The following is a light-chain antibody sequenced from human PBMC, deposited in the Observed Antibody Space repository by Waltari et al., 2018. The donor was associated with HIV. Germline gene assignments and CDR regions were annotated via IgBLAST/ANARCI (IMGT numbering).Light chain of an antibody. V-gene: IGLV4-69*01. J-gene: IGLJ3*02. CDR1: SGPSNSD. Sequence: QLVLTQSPSASASLGASVQFPCPLSSGPSNSDIAWHQQQPEKGPRYLMKLNSDGSHSKGDGIPDRFSGSSSGAERYLTISSLQSEDEADYYCQTWDTGIRVFGGGTKLTVL. CDR2: LNSDGSH. CDR3: QTWDTGIRV.